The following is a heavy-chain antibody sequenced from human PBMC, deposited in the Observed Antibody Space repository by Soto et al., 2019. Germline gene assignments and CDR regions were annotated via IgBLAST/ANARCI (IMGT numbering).Heavy chain of an antibody. J-gene: IGHJ4*02. CDR1: GYTFNGYY. Sequence: QVQLVQSGAEVKKPGASVKVSCKASGYTFNGYYIHWVRQAPGQGLEWMGWINPISGGTNYAQKFQGRVTMARDTFIATVYMDLSRLKSDDTAVYYCARNYYDSSDRDYLDYWGQGTLVTVSS. CDR3: ARNYYDSSDRDYLDY. D-gene: IGHD3-22*01. CDR2: INPISGGT. V-gene: IGHV1-2*02.